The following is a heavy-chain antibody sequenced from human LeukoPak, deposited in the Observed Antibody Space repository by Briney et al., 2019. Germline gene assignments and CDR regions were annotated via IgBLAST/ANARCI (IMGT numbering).Heavy chain of an antibody. Sequence: GGSLRLSCAASGYTFSTYWMHWVRQAPGKGLVWVSRINSDGSSTIYADSVKGLFTISRDNAKNTVYLQMNSLRAEDTAVYYCARDIYIRRDRSYDVRSFDNWGQGTLVTVSS. D-gene: IGHD1-1*01. CDR3: ARDIYIRRDRSYDVRSFDN. CDR1: GYTFSTYW. J-gene: IGHJ4*02. CDR2: INSDGSST. V-gene: IGHV3-74*01.